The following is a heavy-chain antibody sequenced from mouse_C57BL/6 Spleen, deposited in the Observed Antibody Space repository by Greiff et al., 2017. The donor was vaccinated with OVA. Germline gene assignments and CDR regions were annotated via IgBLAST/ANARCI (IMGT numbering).Heavy chain of an antibody. CDR1: GYTFTDYY. CDR2: INPNNGGT. V-gene: IGHV1-26*01. CDR3: AREPPPYYDGYAMDY. D-gene: IGHD1-1*01. J-gene: IGHJ4*01. Sequence: EVQLQQSGPELVKPGASVKISCKASGYTFTDYYMNWVKQSHGKSLEWIGDINPNNGGTSYNQKFKGKATLTVDKSSSTAYMELRSLTSEDSAVYYCAREPPPYYDGYAMDYWGQGTSVTVSS.